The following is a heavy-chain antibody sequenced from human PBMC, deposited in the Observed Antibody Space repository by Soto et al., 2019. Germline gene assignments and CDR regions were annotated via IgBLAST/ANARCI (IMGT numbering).Heavy chain of an antibody. Sequence: QVQLVESGGGVVQPGRSLRLSCAASGFSLNDYGMHWVRQPPGKGLEWVADISYDGRNKYYTDSVRGRFTISRDISKGTLYLQMNSLRPEDTAVYYCAKSNRDAYDTPDFWGQGTPVTVSP. CDR3: AKSNRDAYDTPDF. J-gene: IGHJ4*02. D-gene: IGHD3-22*01. CDR1: GFSLNDYG. V-gene: IGHV3-30*18. CDR2: ISYDGRNK.